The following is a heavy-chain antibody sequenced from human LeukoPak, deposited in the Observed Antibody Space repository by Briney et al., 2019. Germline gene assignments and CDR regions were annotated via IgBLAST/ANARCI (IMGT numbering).Heavy chain of an antibody. D-gene: IGHD6-13*01. CDR1: GYTFTSYG. CDR2: ISAYNGNT. V-gene: IGHV1-18*01. CDR3: ARDPGIAAAYLDPDFGY. J-gene: IGHJ4*02. Sequence: ASVKVSCKASGYTFTSYGISWVRQAPGQGLEWMGWISAYNGNTNYAQKLQGRVTMTTDTSTSTAYMELRSLRSDDTAVYYCARDPGIAAAYLDPDFGYWGQGTLVTVSS.